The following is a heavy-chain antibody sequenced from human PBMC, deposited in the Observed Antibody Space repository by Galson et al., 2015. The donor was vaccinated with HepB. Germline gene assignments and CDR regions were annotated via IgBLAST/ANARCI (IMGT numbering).Heavy chain of an antibody. CDR2: ISDDGNTD. CDR3: TKSQECRGSDCYRALDR. J-gene: IGHJ5*02. Sequence: PLRLSCAGSGFTVSSNYMNWARQAPGKGPEWLAVISDDGNTDDYADSVKGRFPIYSANSKNTLYLQLNSLRSEDTAMYYCTKSQECRGSDCYRALDRWGQGTLVTVSP. CDR1: GFTVSSNY. D-gene: IGHD1-26*01. V-gene: IGHV3-30*18.